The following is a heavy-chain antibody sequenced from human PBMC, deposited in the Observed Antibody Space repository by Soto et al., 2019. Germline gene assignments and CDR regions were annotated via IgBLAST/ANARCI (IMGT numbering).Heavy chain of an antibody. D-gene: IGHD3-22*01. Sequence: PGGSLRLSCAASGFTFSSYGMHWVRQAPGKGLEWVAVISYDGSNKYYADSVKGRFTISRDNSKNTLYLQMNSLRAEDTAVYYCATKRDSSGYYYDPVDYWGQGTLVTVSS. CDR1: GFTFSSYG. CDR2: ISYDGSNK. CDR3: ATKRDSSGYYYDPVDY. J-gene: IGHJ4*02. V-gene: IGHV3-30*03.